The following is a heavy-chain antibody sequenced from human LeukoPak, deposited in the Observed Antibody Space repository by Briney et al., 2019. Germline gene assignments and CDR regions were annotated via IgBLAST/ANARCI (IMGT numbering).Heavy chain of an antibody. V-gene: IGHV4-34*01. CDR3: ARRPDNWNYYYYYYMDV. Sequence: SETLSLTCAVYGGSFSDYYWSWIRQPPGKGLEWIGEINHSGGTNYYPSLKSRVTISVDTSKNQFSLKLSSVTAADTAVYYCARRPDNWNYYYYYYMDVWGKGTTVTVSS. CDR2: INHSGGT. J-gene: IGHJ6*03. CDR1: GGSFSDYY. D-gene: IGHD1-20*01.